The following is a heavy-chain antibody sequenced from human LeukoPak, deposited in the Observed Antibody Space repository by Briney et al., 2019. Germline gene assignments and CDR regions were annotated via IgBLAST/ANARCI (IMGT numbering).Heavy chain of an antibody. CDR3: ARGYDSSAYYPFNY. J-gene: IGHJ4*02. D-gene: IGHD3-22*01. CDR2: IYYSGST. CDR1: GGSISSSSYY. V-gene: IGHV4-39*07. Sequence: SETLSPTCTASGGSISSSSYYWGWIRQPPGKGLEWIGSIYYSGSTYYNPSLKSRVTISVDTSKNQFSLMLSSVTAADTAVYYCARGYDSSAYYPFNYWGQGTLVTVSS.